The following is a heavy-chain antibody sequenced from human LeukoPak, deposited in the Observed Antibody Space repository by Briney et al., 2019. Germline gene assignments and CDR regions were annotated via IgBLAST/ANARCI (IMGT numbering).Heavy chain of an antibody. V-gene: IGHV4-59*01. CDR3: ARSPGAPFDA. D-gene: IGHD7-27*01. Sequence: IPSETLSLTCSVSTDSTNTYYWIWIRQPPGKGLEWIGYVYFRGTTNYNPSIKSRVTISVDTSKNQFSLKLTSVTAADTAVYYCARSPGAPFDAWVQGSLVTVSS. J-gene: IGHJ4*02. CDR1: TDSTNTYY. CDR2: VYFRGTT.